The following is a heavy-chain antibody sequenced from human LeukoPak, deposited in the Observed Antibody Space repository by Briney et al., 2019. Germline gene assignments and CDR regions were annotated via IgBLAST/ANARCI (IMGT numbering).Heavy chain of an antibody. CDR2: INQDGSEK. V-gene: IGHV3-7*03. Sequence: GGSLRLSCAASGFTFNDYWMSWVRQAPGKGLEWVANINQDGSEKYYVDSVKGRFTISRDNSKNTLYLQMNSLRAEDTAVYYCARDYSSGWYMDYWGQGTLVTVSS. J-gene: IGHJ4*02. D-gene: IGHD6-19*01. CDR3: ARDYSSGWYMDY. CDR1: GFTFNDYW.